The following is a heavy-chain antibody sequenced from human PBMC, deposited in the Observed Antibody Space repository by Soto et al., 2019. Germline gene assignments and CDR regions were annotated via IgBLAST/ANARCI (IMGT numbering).Heavy chain of an antibody. Sequence: EVQLVESGGGLVQPGGSLRLSCAASGFTFSRYWMHWVRQAPGKGLVWVSRIKSDGSSTNYADSVKGRFTISRDNAKNTLYLQMSSLRAEDTAVYYCATGLGYSGSCYFDYLGQGTLVTASS. V-gene: IGHV3-74*01. D-gene: IGHD1-26*01. CDR3: ATGLGYSGSCYFDY. CDR2: IKSDGSST. J-gene: IGHJ4*02. CDR1: GFTFSRYW.